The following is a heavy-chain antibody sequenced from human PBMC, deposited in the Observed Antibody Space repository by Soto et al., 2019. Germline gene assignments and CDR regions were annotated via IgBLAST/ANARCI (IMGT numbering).Heavy chain of an antibody. CDR2: INHSGRV. CDR1: GGSFSGHS. CDR3: STRAYDTNGYYRFDP. Sequence: SETLSLTCAAYGGSFSGHSWTWIRQSPGKGLEWIGDINHSGRVNYSPSLKSRVTISLDTSKNQFSLTLSAVTAADTAMYYCSTRAYDTNGYYRFDPWGQGTLVTVSS. D-gene: IGHD3-22*01. V-gene: IGHV4-34*01. J-gene: IGHJ5*01.